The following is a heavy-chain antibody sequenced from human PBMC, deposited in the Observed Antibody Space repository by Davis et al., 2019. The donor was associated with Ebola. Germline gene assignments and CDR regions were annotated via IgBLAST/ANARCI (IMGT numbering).Heavy chain of an antibody. J-gene: IGHJ4*02. CDR2: ITTNTASP. D-gene: IGHD3-16*01. CDR3: ARGMGELALN. CDR1: GYPFTDFA. V-gene: IGHV7-4-1*02. Sequence: ASVKVSCKASGYPFTDFAINWLRQAPGQRFEWLGWITTNTASPTYARGFSERFVFSLDTSVDTACLQINNLRAEDTAIYYCARGMGELALNWGQGTLVTVSS.